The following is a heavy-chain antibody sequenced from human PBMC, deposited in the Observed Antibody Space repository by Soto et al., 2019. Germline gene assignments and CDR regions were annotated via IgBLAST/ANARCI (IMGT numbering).Heavy chain of an antibody. J-gene: IGHJ4*02. V-gene: IGHV3-23*01. D-gene: IGHD1-26*01. CDR2: ISGSGGST. CDR1: GFTFSSYA. Sequence: EVQLLESGGGLVQPGGSLRLSCAASGFTFSSYAMSWVRQAPGKGLEWVSAISGSGGSTYYADSVKGRFTISRDNSKNTLYLQMNSLRAEDSAVYYCANSHSGTAGFDYWGQGTLVTVSS. CDR3: ANSHSGTAGFDY.